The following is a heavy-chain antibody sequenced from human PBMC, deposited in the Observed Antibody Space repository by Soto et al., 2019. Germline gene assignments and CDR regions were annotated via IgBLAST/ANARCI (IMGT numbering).Heavy chain of an antibody. V-gene: IGHV3-23*01. CDR2: ISSGGGST. Sequence: PGGSLRLSCAASGFTFSGYGMSWVRPAPGKGLEWVSSISSGGGSTYYVDSVKGRFSISRDSFKNTLYLQMNSLRAEDTAVYYCAKARGATTPRYGMDVWGQGTTVTVSS. CDR3: AKARGATTPRYGMDV. D-gene: IGHD1-1*01. CDR1: GFTFSGYG. J-gene: IGHJ6*02.